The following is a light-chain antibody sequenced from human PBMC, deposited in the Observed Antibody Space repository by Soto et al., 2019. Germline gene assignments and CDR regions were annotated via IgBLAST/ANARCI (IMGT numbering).Light chain of an antibody. V-gene: IGKV3D-15*01. Sequence: EIVMTQSPATLSVSPGERATLSCRASQSVSGNLAKYQQKPGQAPRLLIYGASTSATGNPARFSGSGDGTEFTLPVTSLQSEDFAVYYCQQYNDWPPTFGQGTKVEIK. CDR2: GAS. CDR3: QQYNDWPPT. CDR1: QSVSGN. J-gene: IGKJ1*01.